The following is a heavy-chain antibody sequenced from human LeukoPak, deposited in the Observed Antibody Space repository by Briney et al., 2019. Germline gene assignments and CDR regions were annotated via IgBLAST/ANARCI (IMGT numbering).Heavy chain of an antibody. Sequence: SETLSLTCSVSGAXLTNPTYYQWSWIRQPPGKGLELIGSLYSTKPAKFNPSLKSRVTMSLDTSKNQFSLKLSSVTAEDSAVYFCARFKSGGFSYFDSWGQGTLVADSS. CDR3: ARFKSGGFSYFDS. CDR1: GAXLTNPTYY. D-gene: IGHD2-15*01. V-gene: IGHV4-61*01. CDR2: LYSTKPA. J-gene: IGHJ4*02.